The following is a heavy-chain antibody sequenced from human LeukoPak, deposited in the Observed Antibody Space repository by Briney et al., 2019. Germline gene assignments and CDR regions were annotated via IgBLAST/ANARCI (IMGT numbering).Heavy chain of an antibody. V-gene: IGHV3-23*01. CDR1: GFTLSNYA. Sequence: GGSRRLSCVASGFTLSNYAMTWVRQAPGKGLEWVSAITGSGNTTYYADFVKGRFTISRDNSKNTLYLLMNSLRVDDTAVYFCAKRIPHTSGWYEYGGQGTLVTVAS. CDR2: ITGSGNTT. D-gene: IGHD6-19*01. CDR3: AKRIPHTSGWYEY. J-gene: IGHJ4*02.